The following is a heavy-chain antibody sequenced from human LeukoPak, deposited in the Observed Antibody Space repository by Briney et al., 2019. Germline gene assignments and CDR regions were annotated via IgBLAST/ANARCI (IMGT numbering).Heavy chain of an antibody. CDR1: GFTFSSYE. J-gene: IGHJ3*01. CDR3: ARDQAYYYDSTGYRPDAFDL. D-gene: IGHD3-22*01. V-gene: IGHV3-48*03. Sequence: GGSLRLSCAASGFTFSSYEMNWVRQAPGKGLEWESYISSSGSTIYYADSVKGRFTISRDNAKNSLYLQMNSLRAEDTAVYYCARDQAYYYDSTGYRPDAFDLWGQGTMVTVSS. CDR2: ISSSGSTI.